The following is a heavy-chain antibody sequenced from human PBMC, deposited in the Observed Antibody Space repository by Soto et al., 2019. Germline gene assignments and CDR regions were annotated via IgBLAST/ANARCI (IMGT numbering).Heavy chain of an antibody. CDR1: GYTFTGYY. D-gene: IGHD2-15*01. CDR2: INPNSGGT. V-gene: IGHV1-2*04. Sequence: ASVKVCCKASGYTFTGYYIHWVRQAPGQGLEWMGWINPNSGGTNYAQKFQGWVTMTRDTSISTAYMELSRLRSDDTAVYYCARGVGASLMGYYYYGMDVWGQGTTVTVSS. CDR3: ARGVGASLMGYYYYGMDV. J-gene: IGHJ6*02.